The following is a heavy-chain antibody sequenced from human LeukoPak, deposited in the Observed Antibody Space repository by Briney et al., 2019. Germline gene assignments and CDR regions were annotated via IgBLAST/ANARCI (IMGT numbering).Heavy chain of an antibody. D-gene: IGHD3-10*01. V-gene: IGHV3-23*01. Sequence: GGSLRLSCAAAGFTFSDYGMNWVRQAPGKGLEWVSGISGSGISTYYADSVKGRFTISRDNSKNTLYLQMNSLRAEDTAVYYCAKGLLWFGESLDLFDYWGQGTLVTVSS. CDR1: GFTFSDYG. J-gene: IGHJ4*02. CDR2: ISGSGIST. CDR3: AKGLLWFGESLDLFDY.